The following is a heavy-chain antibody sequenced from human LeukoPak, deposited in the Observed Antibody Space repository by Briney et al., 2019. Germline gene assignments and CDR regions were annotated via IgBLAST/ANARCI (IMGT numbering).Heavy chain of an antibody. V-gene: IGHV1-18*01. Sequence: ASVKVSCKASGYTFTSYGISWVRQAPGQGLEWMGWISVYNGNTNYAQKLQGRVTMTTDTSTTTAYMELRSLRSDDTAVYYCARGGSGWPTSVVVDYWGQGTLVTVSS. CDR1: GYTFTSYG. J-gene: IGHJ4*02. CDR2: ISVYNGNT. CDR3: ARGGSGWPTSVVVDY. D-gene: IGHD6-19*01.